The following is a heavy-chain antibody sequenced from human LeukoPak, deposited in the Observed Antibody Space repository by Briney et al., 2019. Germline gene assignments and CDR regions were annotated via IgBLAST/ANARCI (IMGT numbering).Heavy chain of an antibody. D-gene: IGHD4-23*01. V-gene: IGHV4-30-4*01. CDR2: IYYSGST. J-gene: IGHJ4*02. CDR1: GGSISSGDYY. CDR3: ARGRGNQNDFDY. Sequence: PSQTLSLTCTVSGGSISSGDYYWSWIRQPPGKGLEWIGYIYYSGSTYYNPSLKSRVTISVDTSKNQFSLKVRSVTAADTAVYYCARGRGNQNDFDYWGQGTLVTVSS.